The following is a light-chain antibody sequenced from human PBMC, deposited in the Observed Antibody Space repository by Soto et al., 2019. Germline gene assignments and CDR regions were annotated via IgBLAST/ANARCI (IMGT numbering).Light chain of an antibody. CDR1: QSISSN. CDR2: GAS. Sequence: EIVMTQSPATLSVSPGERATLSCRASQSISSNLAWYQQKPGQAPRLLIYGASTRATGIPARFRGSGSGSEFTLTISSLQSEDFAVYSYQHYHNWPQWTFGQGTKVEIK. CDR3: QHYHNWPQWT. J-gene: IGKJ1*01. V-gene: IGKV3-15*01.